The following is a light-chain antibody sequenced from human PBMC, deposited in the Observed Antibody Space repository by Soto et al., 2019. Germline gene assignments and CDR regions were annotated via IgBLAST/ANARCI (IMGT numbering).Light chain of an antibody. J-gene: IGLJ2*01. Sequence: QSALTQPASVSGSPGQSITLSCTGTSSDVGSYNLVSWYQQHPGKAPKLMIYEGSKRPSGVSNRFSGSKSGNTASLTISGLQAEDEADYYCCSYAGSGTLVFGEGTKVT. CDR2: EGS. CDR3: CSYAGSGTLV. CDR1: SSDVGSYNL. V-gene: IGLV2-23*01.